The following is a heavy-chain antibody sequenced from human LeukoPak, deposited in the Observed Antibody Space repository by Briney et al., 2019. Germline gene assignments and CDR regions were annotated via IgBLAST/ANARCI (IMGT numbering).Heavy chain of an antibody. Sequence: GGSLRLSCAASGFIFSDYWMSWVRQAPGKGLEWVSYISSRGTTKHYADSVKGRFTISRDNAKNALYLQMNSLRAEDTAVYYCANFEPGYTSSWYAEFWGQGTLVTVSS. CDR3: ANFEPGYTSSWYAEF. CDR1: GFIFSDYW. J-gene: IGHJ4*02. V-gene: IGHV3-11*01. D-gene: IGHD6-13*01. CDR2: ISSRGTTK.